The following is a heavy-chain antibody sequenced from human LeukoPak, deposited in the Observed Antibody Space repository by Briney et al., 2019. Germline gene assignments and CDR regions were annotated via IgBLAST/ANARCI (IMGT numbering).Heavy chain of an antibody. CDR1: GGSISSSSYY. CDR3: ARVPQLLHGWFDP. CDR2: IYDSGST. Sequence: PSETLSLTCTVSGGSISSSSYYWGWIRQPPGKGLEWIGAIYDSGSTYYNPSLKSRVTISVDKSKNQFSLKLSSVTAADTAVYHCARVPQLLHGWFDPWGQGTLVTVSS. D-gene: IGHD2-2*01. V-gene: IGHV4-39*07. J-gene: IGHJ5*02.